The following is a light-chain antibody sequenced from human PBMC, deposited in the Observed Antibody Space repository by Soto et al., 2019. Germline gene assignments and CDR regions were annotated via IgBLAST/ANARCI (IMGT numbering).Light chain of an antibody. J-gene: IGKJ5*01. CDR3: HQYGSSPQVT. Sequence: EIVLTQSPGTLSMSPGERATLSCRASQSVNSRFLAWYQQKPGQAPRLLISGASSRATGVPDTFSGSGSGTDFSLTISRLVPEDFAVFYCHQYGSSPQVTFGQGTRLEIK. V-gene: IGKV3-20*01. CDR1: QSVNSRF. CDR2: GAS.